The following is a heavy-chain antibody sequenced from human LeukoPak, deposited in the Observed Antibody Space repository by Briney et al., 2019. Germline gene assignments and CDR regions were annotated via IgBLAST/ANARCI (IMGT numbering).Heavy chain of an antibody. Sequence: PSETLSLTCTVSGGSISSSSYYWGWLRQPPGKGLEWMGSMHYSGSTYYNPSLKSRVTISVDTSKNEFSLKLSSVTAADTAVYYCARDGLWIQNAFDIWGQGTMVTVSA. D-gene: IGHD5-18*01. CDR2: MHYSGST. J-gene: IGHJ3*02. V-gene: IGHV4-39*07. CDR3: ARDGLWIQNAFDI. CDR1: GGSISSSSYY.